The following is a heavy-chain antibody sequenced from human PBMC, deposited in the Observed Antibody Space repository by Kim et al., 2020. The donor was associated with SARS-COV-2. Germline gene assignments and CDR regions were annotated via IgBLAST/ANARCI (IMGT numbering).Heavy chain of an antibody. CDR1: GFTFSSYA. CDR3: AKRGQGITMVRGVKLPNWFDP. J-gene: IGHJ5*02. V-gene: IGHV3-23*01. D-gene: IGHD3-10*01. CDR2: ISGSGGST. Sequence: GGSLRLSCAASGFTFSSYAMSWVRQAPGKGLEWVSAISGSGGSTYYADSVKGRFTISRDNSKNTLYLQMNSLRAEDTAVYYCAKRGQGITMVRGVKLPNWFDPWGQGTLVTVSS.